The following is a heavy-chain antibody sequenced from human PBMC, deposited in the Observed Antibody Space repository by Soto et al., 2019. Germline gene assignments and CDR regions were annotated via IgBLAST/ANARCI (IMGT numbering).Heavy chain of an antibody. CDR2: INPSDSYT. D-gene: IGHD1-1*01. Sequence: GESLKISCKGSGYSFTSYWISWVRQMPGKGLEWMGKINPSDSYTNYGPSFQGHVTISADKSISTAYLQWSSLKASDTAMYYCARHQAGIYPSFDYWGQGTLVTVSS. J-gene: IGHJ4*02. CDR1: GYSFTSYW. V-gene: IGHV5-10-1*01. CDR3: ARHQAGIYPSFDY.